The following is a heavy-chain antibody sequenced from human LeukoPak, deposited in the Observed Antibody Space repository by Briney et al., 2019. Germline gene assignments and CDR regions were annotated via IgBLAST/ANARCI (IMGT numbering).Heavy chain of an antibody. CDR3: ARALETGNDAFDI. D-gene: IGHD1-1*01. CDR2: ISNSGST. Sequence: SDTLSLTCTVSGDSISRYYWSWIRQPAGKGLEWIGRISNSGSTKYNPSLNSRVTMSVDTSKNQLSLRLSSVTAADTATYYCARALETGNDAFDIWGQGTVVTVSS. J-gene: IGHJ3*02. V-gene: IGHV4-4*07. CDR1: GDSISRYY.